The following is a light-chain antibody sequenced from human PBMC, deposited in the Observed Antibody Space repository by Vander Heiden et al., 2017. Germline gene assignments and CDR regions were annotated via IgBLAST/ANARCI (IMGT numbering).Light chain of an antibody. CDR2: SNN. Sequence: QSVLPQPPSASGTPGQRVTISCSGSSSNIGSNTVNCYQQLPGTAPNLLIDSNNQRPAGVPDRFAGSKSGTSASLGISGLQSEDEADDYCAAWDDSLNGPVFGGGTKLTVL. V-gene: IGLV1-44*01. CDR3: AAWDDSLNGPV. J-gene: IGLJ3*02. CDR1: SSNIGSNT.